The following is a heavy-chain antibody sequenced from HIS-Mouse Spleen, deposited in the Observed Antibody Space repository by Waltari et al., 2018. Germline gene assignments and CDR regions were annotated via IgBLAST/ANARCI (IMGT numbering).Heavy chain of an antibody. V-gene: IGHV2-70*15. CDR2: IDWDDDK. Sequence: QVTLRESGPALVKPTQTLTLTCTFPGFSLSTSGMGVSWIRQPPGKALEWLARIDWDDDKYYSTSLKTRLTISKDTSKNQVVLTMTNMDPVDTATYYCARIAEGYSSGWYAFDYWGQGTLVTVSS. CDR1: GFSLSTSGMG. D-gene: IGHD6-19*01. J-gene: IGHJ4*02. CDR3: ARIAEGYSSGWYAFDY.